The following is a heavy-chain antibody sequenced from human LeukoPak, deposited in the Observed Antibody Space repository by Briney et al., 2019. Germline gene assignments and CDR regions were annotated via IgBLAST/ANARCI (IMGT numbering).Heavy chain of an antibody. D-gene: IGHD2-21*02. Sequence: PGGSLRLSCAASGFTFPTYAMAWVRQAPGKGLEWVSSISGGAAGTYYAPSVKGRFTVSRDNDKNALYLQMDGLTAADTALYYCARVRGVGTHIWLLPWNLWGQGTLVSLSS. CDR1: GFTFPTYA. V-gene: IGHV3-23*01. CDR2: ISGGAAGT. J-gene: IGHJ5*02. CDR3: ARVRGVGTHIWLLPWNL.